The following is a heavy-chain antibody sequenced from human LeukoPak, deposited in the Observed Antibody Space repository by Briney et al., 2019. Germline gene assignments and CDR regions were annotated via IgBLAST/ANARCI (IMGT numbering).Heavy chain of an antibody. D-gene: IGHD2-15*01. CDR2: ISYDGGNK. V-gene: IGHV3-30*04. CDR3: ARASGYCSGGSCYEAFDI. CDR1: GFTFSSYA. J-gene: IGHJ3*02. Sequence: GRSLRLSCAASGFTFSSYAIHWVRQAPGKGLEWVAAISYDGGNKYYADSVKGRFTISRDNSKNTLYLQVNSLRAEDTAVYYCARASGYCSGGSCYEAFDIWGQGTMVTVSS.